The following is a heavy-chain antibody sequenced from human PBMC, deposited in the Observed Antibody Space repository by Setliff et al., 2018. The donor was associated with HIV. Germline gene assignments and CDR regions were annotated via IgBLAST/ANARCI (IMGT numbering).Heavy chain of an antibody. D-gene: IGHD1-26*01. V-gene: IGHV1-24*01. CDR3: ATRDPTKWELLWAYNH. Sequence: ASVKVSCKVSGYNLNDFSIQWVRQTPGKGLEWMGGFVPEEGKIIYPQKFQGRVTMTEDTSADTAYMQLDSLTSEDAAVYYCATRDPTKWELLWAYNHWGQGTLVTV. CDR1: GYNLNDFS. CDR2: FVPEEGKI. J-gene: IGHJ1*01.